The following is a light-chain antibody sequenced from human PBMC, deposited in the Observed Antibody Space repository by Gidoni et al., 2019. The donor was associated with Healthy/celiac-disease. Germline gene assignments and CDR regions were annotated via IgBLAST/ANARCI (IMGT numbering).Light chain of an antibody. J-gene: IGLJ1*01. V-gene: IGLV3-19*01. CDR1: SLRSYY. Sequence: SSELTQDPAVSVALGQTVRITCQGDSLRSYYASWYQQKPGQAPVLVIYGKNNRPSGIPDRFSGSSSGNTASLTITGAQVEDEADYYCNSRDSSGKRVFGTGTKVTVL. CDR2: GKN. CDR3: NSRDSSGKRV.